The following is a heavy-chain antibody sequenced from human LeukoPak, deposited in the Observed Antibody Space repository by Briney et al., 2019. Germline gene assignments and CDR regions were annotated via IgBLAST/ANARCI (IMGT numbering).Heavy chain of an antibody. D-gene: IGHD2-15*01. Sequence: GGSLRLSCAASGFTFGSSWMTWVRQVPGKGLEWVANIKQDGSEKYYVDSVKGRFTISRDNAKNSLYLQMNSLRVEDTAVYYCARPGLYCSGGICYPFEHWGQGTLVTVSS. CDR1: GFTFGSSW. CDR2: IKQDGSEK. V-gene: IGHV3-7*01. J-gene: IGHJ4*02. CDR3: ARPGLYCSGGICYPFEH.